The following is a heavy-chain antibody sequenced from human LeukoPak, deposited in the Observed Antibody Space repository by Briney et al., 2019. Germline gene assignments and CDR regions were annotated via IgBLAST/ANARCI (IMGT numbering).Heavy chain of an antibody. CDR2: IYYSGST. V-gene: IGHV4-61*01. Sequence: SETLSLTCTVSGGSISSSYYYWGWIRQPPGKGLEWIGYIYYSGSTNYNPSLKSRVTISVDTSKNQFSLKLSSVTAADTAVYYCARENYYDSSGYPGYYYYYGMDVWGQGTTVTVSS. D-gene: IGHD3-22*01. CDR1: GGSISSSYYY. CDR3: ARENYYDSSGYPGYYYYYGMDV. J-gene: IGHJ6*02.